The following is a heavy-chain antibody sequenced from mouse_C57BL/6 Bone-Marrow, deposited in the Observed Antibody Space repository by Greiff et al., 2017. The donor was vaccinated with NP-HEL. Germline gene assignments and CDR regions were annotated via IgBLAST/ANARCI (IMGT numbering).Heavy chain of an antibody. J-gene: IGHJ4*01. V-gene: IGHV14-4*01. CDR1: GFNIKDDY. CDR3: TTRDYDPGAMDY. CDR2: IDPENGDT. D-gene: IGHD2-4*01. Sequence: EVKLQESGAELVRPGASVKLSCTASGFNIKDDYMHWVKQRPEQGLEWIGWIDPENGDTEYASKFQGKATITADPSSNTAYLQLSSLTSEDTAVYYCTTRDYDPGAMDYWGQGTSVTVSS.